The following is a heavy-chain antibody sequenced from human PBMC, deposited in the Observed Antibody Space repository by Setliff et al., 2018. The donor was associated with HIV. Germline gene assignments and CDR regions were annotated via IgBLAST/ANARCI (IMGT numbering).Heavy chain of an antibody. CDR3: AGLVVVETAGDVFDL. V-gene: IGHV3-23*01. J-gene: IGHJ3*01. D-gene: IGHD2-15*01. CDR2: ISGSGGST. CDR1: GFTSRTYV. Sequence: GSLRPSCAASGFTSRTYVMSWVRQAPGKGLEWVSGISGSGGSTYYADSVKGRFTISRDNSKNTLYLQLNSLRAEDTAVYYCAGLVVVETAGDVFDLWGQGTPVTVSS.